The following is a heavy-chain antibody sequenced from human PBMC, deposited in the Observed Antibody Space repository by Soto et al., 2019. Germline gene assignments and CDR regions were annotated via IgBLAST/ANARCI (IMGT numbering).Heavy chain of an antibody. CDR2: ISSSSSYI. CDR1: GFTFSSYS. J-gene: IGHJ4*02. D-gene: IGHD4-17*01. Sequence: GGSLRLSCAASGFTFSSYSMNWVRQAPGKGLEWVSSISSSSSYIYYADSVKGRFTISRDNAKNSLYLQMNSLRAEDTAVYYCARDFATVTTNKKGNGYWGQGT. CDR3: ARDFATVTTNKKGNGY. V-gene: IGHV3-21*01.